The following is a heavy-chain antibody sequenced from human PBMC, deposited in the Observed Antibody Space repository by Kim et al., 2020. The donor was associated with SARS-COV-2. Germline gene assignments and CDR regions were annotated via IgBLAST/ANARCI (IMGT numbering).Heavy chain of an antibody. CDR3: ARRKPVCEYSCSSPNWFGP. CDR1: GGSISSYY. J-gene: IGHJ5*02. Sequence: SETLSLTCTVSGGSISSYYWSWIRQPPGKGLEWIGYIYYSGSTNYNPSLKSRVTISVDTSKNQFSLKLSSVTAADTAVYYCARRKPVCEYSCSSPNWFGPWGQRAPVPAFS. CDR2: IYYSGST. D-gene: IGHD6-6*01. V-gene: IGHV4-59*08.